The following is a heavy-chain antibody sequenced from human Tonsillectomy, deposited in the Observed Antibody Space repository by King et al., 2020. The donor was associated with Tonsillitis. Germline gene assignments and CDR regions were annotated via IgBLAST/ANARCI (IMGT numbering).Heavy chain of an antibody. CDR3: ASGRWVYCSDPPRDYFYFGMDV. J-gene: IGHJ6*02. CDR1: GFTFRSYA. D-gene: IGHD3-10*01. CDR2: ISYDGSNK. Sequence: VQLVESGGGVVQPGRSLRLSCAASGFTFRSYAMHWVRQAPGKGLEWVAIISYDGSNKYYADSVKGRFTISRDNSKTTLYLQMNSLRAVDTALYYCASGRWVYCSDPPRDYFYFGMDVWRQGTTVTVSS. V-gene: IGHV3-30-3*01.